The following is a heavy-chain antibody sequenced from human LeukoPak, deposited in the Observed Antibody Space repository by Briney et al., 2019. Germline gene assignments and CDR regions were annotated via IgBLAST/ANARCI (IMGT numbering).Heavy chain of an antibody. J-gene: IGHJ3*02. Sequence: SETLSLTCTVSGGSISSYYWSWIRQPPGKGLEWIGYIYYSGNTNYNPSLKSRVTISVDTSKNQFSLKLSSVTAADTAVYYCARAPLGYCGSTSCYASGAFDIWGQGTMVTVSS. D-gene: IGHD2-2*01. CDR2: IYYSGNT. CDR3: ARAPLGYCGSTSCYASGAFDI. V-gene: IGHV4-59*01. CDR1: GGSISSYY.